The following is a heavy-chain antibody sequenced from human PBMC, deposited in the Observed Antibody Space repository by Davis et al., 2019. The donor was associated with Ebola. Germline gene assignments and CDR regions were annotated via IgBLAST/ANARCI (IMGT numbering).Heavy chain of an antibody. V-gene: IGHV1-69*04. CDR2: IIPILGIA. D-gene: IGHD2-2*01. Sequence: SVKVSCKASGGTFSTYAISWVRQAPGQGLEWMGRIIPILGIANYAQKFQGRVTISADKSTSTAYMELRSLRSDDTAVYYCARDRPAAPFDPWGQGTPVTVSS. J-gene: IGHJ5*02. CDR1: GGTFSTYA. CDR3: ARDRPAAPFDP.